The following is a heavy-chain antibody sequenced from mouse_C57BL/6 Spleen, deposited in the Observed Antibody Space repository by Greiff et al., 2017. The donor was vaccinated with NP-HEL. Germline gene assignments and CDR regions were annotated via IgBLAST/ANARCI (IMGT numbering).Heavy chain of an antibody. Sequence: EVQLVESGGGLVKPGGSLKLSCAASGFTFSDYGMHWVRQAPEKGLEWVAYISSGSSTIYYADTVKGRFTISRDNAKNTLFLQMTSLRSEDTAMYYCARVRLGTAYDARDYWGQGTSVTVSS. CDR2: ISSGSSTI. D-gene: IGHD1-2*01. J-gene: IGHJ4*01. V-gene: IGHV5-17*01. CDR1: GFTFSDYG. CDR3: ARVRLGTAYDARDY.